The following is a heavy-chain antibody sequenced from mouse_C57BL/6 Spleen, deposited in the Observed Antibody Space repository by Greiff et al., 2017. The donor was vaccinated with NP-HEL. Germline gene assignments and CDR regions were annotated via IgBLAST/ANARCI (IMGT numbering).Heavy chain of an antibody. CDR1: GFTFSDYY. J-gene: IGHJ1*03. Sequence: EVQLVESEGGLVQPGSSMKLSCTASGFTFSDYYMAWVRQVPEKGLEWVANINYDGSSTYYLDSLKSRFIISRDNAKNILYLQMSSLKSEDTATYYCARDRGYGMDWYFDVWGTGTTVTVSS. V-gene: IGHV5-16*01. D-gene: IGHD1-1*01. CDR3: ARDRGYGMDWYFDV. CDR2: INYDGSST.